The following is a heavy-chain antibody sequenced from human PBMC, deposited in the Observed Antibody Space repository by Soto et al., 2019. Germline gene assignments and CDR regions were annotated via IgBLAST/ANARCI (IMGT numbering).Heavy chain of an antibody. D-gene: IGHD3-10*01. J-gene: IGHJ4*02. CDR2: INHSGST. CDR3: ARVRRGARNYFDY. V-gene: IGHV4-34*01. Sequence: SETLSLTCAVYGGSFGGYYRSWIRQPPGKGLEWIGEINHSGSTNYNPSLKSRVTISVDTSKNQFSLKLSSVTAADTAVYYCARVRRGARNYFDYWGQGTLVTVSS. CDR1: GGSFGGYY.